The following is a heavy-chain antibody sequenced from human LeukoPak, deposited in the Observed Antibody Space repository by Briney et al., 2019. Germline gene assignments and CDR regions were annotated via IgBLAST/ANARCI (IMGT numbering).Heavy chain of an antibody. CDR1: GYSFTNYW. CDR2: IYFGDSNT. J-gene: IGHJ4*02. Sequence: GESLKISCQGSGYSFTNYWIGWVRQMPGKGLEWMGIIYFGDSNTRVSPSFQGQVTISVDKSINTAYLQWSSLKASDTAMYYCARLSGYSSWYHYFDYWGQGTLVTVSS. CDR3: ARLSGYSSWYHYFDY. D-gene: IGHD6-13*01. V-gene: IGHV5-51*01.